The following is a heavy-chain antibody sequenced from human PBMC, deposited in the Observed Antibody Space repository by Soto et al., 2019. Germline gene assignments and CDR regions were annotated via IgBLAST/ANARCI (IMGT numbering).Heavy chain of an antibody. CDR1: GGSFSGYY. CDR3: ARPMADSSGYPYAFDI. V-gene: IGHV4-34*01. D-gene: IGHD3-22*01. Sequence: QVQLQQWGAGLLKPSETLSLTCAVYGGSFSGYYWSWIRQPPGKGLEWIGEIYHSGSTNYNPSLKSRVTISVDTSKNQFSLKLSSVTAADTAVYYCARPMADSSGYPYAFDIWGQGTMVTVSS. J-gene: IGHJ3*02. CDR2: IYHSGST.